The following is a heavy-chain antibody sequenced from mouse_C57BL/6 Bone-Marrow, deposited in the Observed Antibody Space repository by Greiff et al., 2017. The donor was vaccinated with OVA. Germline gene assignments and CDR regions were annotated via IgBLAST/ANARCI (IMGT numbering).Heavy chain of an antibody. CDR1: GFNIKDDY. Sequence: EVQLQQSGAELVRPGASVKLSCTASGFNIKDDYMHWVKPRPEQGLEWIGWIDPENGDTEYASKFQGKATITAETSSNTAYLQLSSLTSEDTAVYYGTTRGSFDYWGQGTTLTVSS. CDR2: IDPENGDT. V-gene: IGHV14-4*01. J-gene: IGHJ2*01. D-gene: IGHD1-1*01. CDR3: TTRGSFDY.